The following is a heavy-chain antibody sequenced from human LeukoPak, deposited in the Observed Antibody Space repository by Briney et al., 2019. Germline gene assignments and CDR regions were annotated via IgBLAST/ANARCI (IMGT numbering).Heavy chain of an antibody. J-gene: IGHJ3*02. Sequence: PGGPLTLSCAASGFTFRNYDMHGVRRSPGRGVEGVSAIGISDHTHYPDSVKGRLTICRENAKNTLYLQMNSMRDGDAAVYYCVRGGIQVSGIDAFDIWGQGTMVTVSS. D-gene: IGHD5/OR15-5a*01. CDR1: GFTFRNYD. V-gene: IGHV3-13*01. CDR2: IGISDHT. CDR3: VRGGIQVSGIDAFDI.